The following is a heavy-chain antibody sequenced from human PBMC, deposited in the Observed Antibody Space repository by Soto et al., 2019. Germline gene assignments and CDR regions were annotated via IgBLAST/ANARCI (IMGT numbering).Heavy chain of an antibody. CDR3: ARERPDGARLDP. D-gene: IGHD6-6*01. CDR1: GGSISSGDYY. V-gene: IGHV4-30-4*01. J-gene: IGHJ5*02. Sequence: SETLSLTCTVSGGSISSGDYYWSWIRQPPGKGLEWIGYIYHSGSTYYNPSLKSRVTISVDTSKNQFSLKLSSVTAADTAVYYCARERPDGARLDPWGQGTLVPVSS. CDR2: IYHSGST.